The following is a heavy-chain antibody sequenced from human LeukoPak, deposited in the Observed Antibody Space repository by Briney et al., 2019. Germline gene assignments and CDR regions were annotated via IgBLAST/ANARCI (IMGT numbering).Heavy chain of an antibody. CDR1: GFTFSSYA. CDR2: ISYDGSNK. D-gene: IGHD6-19*01. Sequence: PGGSLRLSCAASGFTFSSYAMHWVRQAPGKGLEWVAVISYDGSNKYYADSVKGRFTIPRDNSKNTLYLQMNSLRAEDTAVYYCARDQGQWLVRGSYFDYWGQGTLVTVSS. CDR3: ARDQGQWLVRGSYFDY. J-gene: IGHJ4*02. V-gene: IGHV3-30*01.